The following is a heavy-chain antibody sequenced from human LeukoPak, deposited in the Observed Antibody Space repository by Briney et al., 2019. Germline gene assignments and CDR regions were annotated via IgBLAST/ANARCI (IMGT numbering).Heavy chain of an antibody. D-gene: IGHD3-10*01. CDR3: ARNYGSGSYYWFDP. CDR1: GGSISSYY. CDR2: IYYSGST. V-gene: IGHV4-59*01. Sequence: PSETLSLTCTVSGGSISSYYWSWIRQPPGKGLEWIGYIYYSGSTNYNPSLKSRVTISVDTSKNQFSLKLSSVTAADTAVYYCARNYGSGSYYWFDPWGQGTLVTVSS. J-gene: IGHJ5*02.